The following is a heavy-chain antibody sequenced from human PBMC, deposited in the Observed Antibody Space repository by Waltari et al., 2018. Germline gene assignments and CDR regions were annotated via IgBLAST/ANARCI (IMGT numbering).Heavy chain of an antibody. CDR1: GGTFSSYA. V-gene: IGHV1-69*13. Sequence: QVQLVQSGAEVKKPGSSVKVSCKASGGTFSSYAISWVRQATGQGLEWMGGIIPIFGKANYAQKFQCRVTITADESTSTAYMELSSLRSEDTAVYYCASSSQYDYSWGSYRDGYFQHWGQGTLVTVSS. CDR2: IIPIFGKA. D-gene: IGHD3-16*02. CDR3: ASSSQYDYSWGSYRDGYFQH. J-gene: IGHJ1*01.